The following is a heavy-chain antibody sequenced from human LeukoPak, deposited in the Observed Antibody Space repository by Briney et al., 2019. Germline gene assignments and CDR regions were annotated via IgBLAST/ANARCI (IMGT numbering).Heavy chain of an antibody. J-gene: IGHJ5*02. D-gene: IGHD5-24*01. V-gene: IGHV4-61*02. CDR1: GGSISSGSYY. CDR2: IYTSGST. CDR3: ARDSSIEMVVPNWFDP. Sequence: SETLSLTCTVSGGSISSGSYYWSWIRQPAGKGLEWIGRIYTSGSTNYNPSLKSRVTISVDTSKNQFSLKLSSVTAADTAVYYCARDSSIEMVVPNWFDPWGQGTLVTVSS.